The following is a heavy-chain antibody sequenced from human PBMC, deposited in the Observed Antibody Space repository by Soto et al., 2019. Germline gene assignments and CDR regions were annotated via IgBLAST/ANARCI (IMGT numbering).Heavy chain of an antibody. Sequence: QVQLQESGPGLVKPSQTLSLTCTVSGGSISSGDYYWSWIRQPPGKGLEWIGYIYYSGSTYYNPSLKSRVTISVDTSKNQFSLKLSSVTAADTAVYYCARDATYDSSGYYYGHYWGQGTLVTVSS. CDR2: IYYSGST. CDR3: ARDATYDSSGYYYGHY. J-gene: IGHJ4*02. V-gene: IGHV4-30-4*01. D-gene: IGHD3-22*01. CDR1: GGSISSGDYY.